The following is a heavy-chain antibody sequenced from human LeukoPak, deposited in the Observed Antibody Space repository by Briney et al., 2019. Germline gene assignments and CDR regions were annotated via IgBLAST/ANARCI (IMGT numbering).Heavy chain of an antibody. D-gene: IGHD3-10*01. CDR1: GGTFSSYA. Sequence: ASVKVSCKASGGTFSSYAISWVRQAPGQGLEWKGRIIPILGIANYAQKFQGRVTITADKSTSTAYMELSSLRSEDTAVYYCARPSIWFGELVSEELDYWGQGTLVTVSS. CDR3: ARPSIWFGELVSEELDY. V-gene: IGHV1-69*04. J-gene: IGHJ4*02. CDR2: IIPILGIA.